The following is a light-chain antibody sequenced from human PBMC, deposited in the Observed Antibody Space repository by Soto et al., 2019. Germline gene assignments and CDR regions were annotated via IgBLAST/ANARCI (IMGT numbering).Light chain of an antibody. CDR2: DFS. CDR1: HSISTW. CDR3: QQYDSSRT. V-gene: IGKV1-5*01. J-gene: IGKJ1*01. Sequence: DIQMTQSPSTLSASVGDRVTITCRASHSISTWLAWYQQKPARAPRLLIYDFSNLESGVPSRFSGSGSGTEFTLTITSLQPEDFAIYYCQQYDSSRTFGQGTKV.